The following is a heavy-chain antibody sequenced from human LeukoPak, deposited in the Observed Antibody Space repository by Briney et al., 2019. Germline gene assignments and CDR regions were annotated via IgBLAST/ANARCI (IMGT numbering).Heavy chain of an antibody. CDR1: GFTFSSYW. J-gene: IGHJ4*02. D-gene: IGHD3-22*01. V-gene: IGHV3-74*01. CDR3: ARSLRDSSGYYFMD. CDR2: INSDGRTT. Sequence: PGGSLRLSCAASGFTFSSYWMHWVRQAPGKGLVWVSRINSDGRTTNYADSVRGRFTISRDNAKNTLYLQMNSLKAEDTAVYYCARSLRDSSGYYFMDWGQGTLATVSS.